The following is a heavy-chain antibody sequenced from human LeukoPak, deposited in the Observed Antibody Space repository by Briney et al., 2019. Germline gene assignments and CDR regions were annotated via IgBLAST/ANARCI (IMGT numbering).Heavy chain of an antibody. CDR2: ISGSGGIT. CDR3: AKNGYSYGLYDVFDI. Sequence: GGSLRLSCAASGFSFTIYAMSWVRQAPGKGLEWVSGISGSGGITDYGDSVEGRFTISRDNSKNTVYLQMNSLRAEDTAVYYCAKNGYSYGLYDVFDIWGQGTMVSVSS. CDR1: GFSFTIYA. D-gene: IGHD5-18*01. J-gene: IGHJ3*02. V-gene: IGHV3-23*01.